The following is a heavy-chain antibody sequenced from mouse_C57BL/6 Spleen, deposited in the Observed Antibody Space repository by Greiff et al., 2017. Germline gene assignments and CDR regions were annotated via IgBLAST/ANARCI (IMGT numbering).Heavy chain of an antibody. CDR1: GYTFTDYY. Sequence: EVQLQQSGPELVKPGASVKISCKASGYTFTDYYMNWVKQSHGKSLEWIGDINPNNGGTSYNQKFKGKATLTVDKSSSTAYMELRSLTSEDSAVYYCANYYYGSSYEFAYWGQGTLVTVSA. J-gene: IGHJ3*01. V-gene: IGHV1-26*01. D-gene: IGHD1-1*01. CDR2: INPNNGGT. CDR3: ANYYYGSSYEFAY.